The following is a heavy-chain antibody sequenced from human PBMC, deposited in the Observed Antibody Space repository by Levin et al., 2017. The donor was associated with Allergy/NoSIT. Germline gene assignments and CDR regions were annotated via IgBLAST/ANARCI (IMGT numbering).Heavy chain of an antibody. D-gene: IGHD1-26*01. CDR3: AKGGDFDY. Sequence: TGGSLRLSCAASGFSFSTYGIQWVRQAPGKGLEWVALITSDGSNKYYADPVKGRFTISRDNSKNTVYLQMNSLRAEDTAVYYCAKGGDFDYWGLGTVVTVSS. CDR1: GFSFSTYG. CDR2: ITSDGSNK. V-gene: IGHV3-30*18. J-gene: IGHJ4*02.